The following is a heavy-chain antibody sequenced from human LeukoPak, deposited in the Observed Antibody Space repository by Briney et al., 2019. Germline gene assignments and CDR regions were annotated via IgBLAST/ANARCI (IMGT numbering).Heavy chain of an antibody. CDR1: GGSISSSSYY. D-gene: IGHD4-17*01. CDR3: ARLQGYGLYAFDI. Sequence: RTSETLSLTCTVSGGSISSSSYYWGWIRQPPGKGLEWIGSSYYSGCTYYNPSLKSRVTISVDTSKNQFSLKLSSVTAADTAVYYCARLQGYGLYAFDIWGQGTMVTVSS. V-gene: IGHV4-39*01. CDR2: SYYSGCT. J-gene: IGHJ3*02.